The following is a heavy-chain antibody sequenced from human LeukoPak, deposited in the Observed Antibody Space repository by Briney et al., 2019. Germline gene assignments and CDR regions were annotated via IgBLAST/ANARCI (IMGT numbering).Heavy chain of an antibody. CDR1: GGSISSGGYY. J-gene: IGHJ4*02. Sequence: PSETLSLTCTVSGGSISSGGYYWSWIRQHPGKGLEWIGYIYYSGSTYYNPSLKSRVTISVDTSKNQFSLKLSSVTAADTAVYYCARGMSDFWSGYLDYWGQGTLVTVSS. CDR3: ARGMSDFWSGYLDY. V-gene: IGHV4-31*03. CDR2: IYYSGST. D-gene: IGHD3-3*01.